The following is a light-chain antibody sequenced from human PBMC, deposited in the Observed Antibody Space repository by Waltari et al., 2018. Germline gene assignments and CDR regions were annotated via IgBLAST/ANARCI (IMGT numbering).Light chain of an antibody. CDR3: QQYNTYPLT. CDR2: KAS. CDR1: QYISSW. V-gene: IGKV1-5*03. Sequence: DIVMTQSPDSLSASVGDRVTITCRASQYISSWLAWYQQKPGKAPKLLIYKASILESGVPSRFSGSESGTEFTLTISSLQPDDFATYYCQQYNTYPLTFGQGTRLEI. J-gene: IGKJ5*01.